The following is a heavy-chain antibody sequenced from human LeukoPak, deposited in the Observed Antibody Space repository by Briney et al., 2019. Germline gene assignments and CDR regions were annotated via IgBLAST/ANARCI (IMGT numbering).Heavy chain of an antibody. J-gene: IGHJ5*02. CDR2: ISSGSYI. CDR3: ARGRGYCSSTSCQNWFVP. CDR1: GFTFSSYS. V-gene: IGHV3-21*01. D-gene: IGHD2-2*01. Sequence: GGSLRLSCAASGFTFSSYSMNWVRQAPGKGLEWVSSISSGSYIYYADSVKGRFTISRDNSKNSLYLQMNSLRAEDTAVYYCARGRGYCSSTSCQNWFVPWGQGTLVTVSS.